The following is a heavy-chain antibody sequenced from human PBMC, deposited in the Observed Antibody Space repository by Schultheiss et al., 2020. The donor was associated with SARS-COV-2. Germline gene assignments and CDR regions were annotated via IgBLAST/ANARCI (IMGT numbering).Heavy chain of an antibody. J-gene: IGHJ4*02. Sequence: GGSLRLSCAASGFTFSDSALHWVRQAPGKGLESVANIKQDGSEKYYVDSVKGRFTISRDNAKNSLYLQMNSLRAEDTAVYYCARGDGLGFDYWGQGTLVTVAS. CDR3: ARGDGLGFDY. CDR2: IKQDGSEK. D-gene: IGHD3/OR15-3a*01. CDR1: GFTFSDSA. V-gene: IGHV3-7*03.